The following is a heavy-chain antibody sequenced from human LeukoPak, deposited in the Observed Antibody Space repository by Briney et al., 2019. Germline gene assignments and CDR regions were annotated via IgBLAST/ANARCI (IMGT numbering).Heavy chain of an antibody. CDR1: GFTFSSYE. D-gene: IGHD2-2*01. V-gene: IGHV3-48*03. CDR3: ARDVVVPAAIAYYYYYMDV. J-gene: IGHJ6*03. CDR2: ISSSSSTI. Sequence: PGGSLRLSCAASGFTFSSYEMNWVRQAPGKGLEWVSYISSSSSTIYYADSVKGRFTISRDNAKNSLYLQMNSLRAEDTAVYYCARDVVVPAAIAYYYYYMDVWGKGTTVTVSS.